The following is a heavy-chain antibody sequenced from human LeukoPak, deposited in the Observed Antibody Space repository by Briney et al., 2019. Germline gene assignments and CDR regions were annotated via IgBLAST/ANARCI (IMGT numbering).Heavy chain of an antibody. V-gene: IGHV3-64D*09. CDR1: GFTFSSYA. CDR2: ISSNGGST. J-gene: IGHJ3*02. Sequence: PGGSLRLSCSASGFTFSSYAMHWVRQAPGKGLEYVSAISSNGGSTYYADSVQGRFTISRDNSKNTLYLQVSSLRAEDTAVYYCARGAYCSGGRCPGAFDIWGQGTMVTVSS. CDR3: ARGAYCSGGRCPGAFDI. D-gene: IGHD2-15*01.